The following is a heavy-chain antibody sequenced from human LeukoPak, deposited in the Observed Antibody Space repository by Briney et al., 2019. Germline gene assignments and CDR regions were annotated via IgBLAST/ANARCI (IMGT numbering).Heavy chain of an antibody. CDR1: GFTFDDYA. J-gene: IGHJ6*02. Sequence: GRSLRLSCAASGFTFDDYAMHWVRQAPGKGLEWVSGISWNSGSIGYADSVKGRFTISRDNAKNSLYLQMNSLRAEDTALYYCAKDMGFWSGYYSDYYYYGMDVWGQGTTVTVSS. D-gene: IGHD3-3*01. CDR2: ISWNSGSI. CDR3: AKDMGFWSGYYSDYYYYGMDV. V-gene: IGHV3-9*01.